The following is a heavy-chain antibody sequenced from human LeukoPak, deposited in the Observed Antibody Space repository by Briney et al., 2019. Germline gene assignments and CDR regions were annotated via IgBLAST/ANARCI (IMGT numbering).Heavy chain of an antibody. CDR3: ARLDWGSGGSGSFDY. D-gene: IGHD7-27*01. Sequence: PSETLSRNCTVSGGSISSDANRWGWIRQPPGKGLEWIGNIYYSGYTYYNPSLKSRVTISVDTSKNQLSLKLTSVTAADTAVYYCARLDWGSGGSGSFDYWGKECHVTVSS. CDR1: GGSISSDANR. V-gene: IGHV4-39*01. CDR2: IYYSGYT. J-gene: IGHJ4*02.